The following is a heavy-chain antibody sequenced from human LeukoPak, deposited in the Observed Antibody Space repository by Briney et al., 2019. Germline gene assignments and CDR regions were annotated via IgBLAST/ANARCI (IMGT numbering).Heavy chain of an antibody. CDR1: GGSISGYY. V-gene: IGHV4-59*08. CDR3: ARVREVEYFDY. D-gene: IGHD3-3*01. J-gene: IGHJ4*02. CDR2: IYYSGST. Sequence: SETLSLTCTVSGGSISGYYWSWIRQPPGKGLVWIGFIYYSGSTNYNPSLKSRVTISVDTSKNQFSLKLSSVTAADTAVYYCARVREVEYFDYWGQGILVTVSS.